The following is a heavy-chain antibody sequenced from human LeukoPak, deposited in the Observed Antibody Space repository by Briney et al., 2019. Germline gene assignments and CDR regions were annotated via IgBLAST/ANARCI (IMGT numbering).Heavy chain of an antibody. CDR3: ARVGQWLPIDY. D-gene: IGHD6-19*01. CDR2: ISSSSSYI. J-gene: IGHJ4*02. V-gene: IGHV3-21*01. CDR1: GFTFSSYS. Sequence: PGGSLILSCAASGFTFSSYSMNWVSQAPGKGLEWVSSISSSSSYIYYADSVKGRFTISRDNAKNSLYLQMNSLRAEDTAVYYCARVGQWLPIDYWGQGTLVTVSS.